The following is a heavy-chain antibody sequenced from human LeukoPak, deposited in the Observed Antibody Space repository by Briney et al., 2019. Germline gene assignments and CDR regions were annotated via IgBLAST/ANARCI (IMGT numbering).Heavy chain of an antibody. V-gene: IGHV3-11*04. CDR2: ISSSCSTI. D-gene: IGHD5-18*01. Sequence: GGSLRLSCAASGFTFSDYYMSWIRQAPGKGLEWVSYISSSCSTIYYADSVTGRFTISRDNAKNSLYLKMNSLRAEDTAVYYCARAVYSYGLIDYWGQGTLVTVSS. CDR1: GFTFSDYY. CDR3: ARAVYSYGLIDY. J-gene: IGHJ4*02.